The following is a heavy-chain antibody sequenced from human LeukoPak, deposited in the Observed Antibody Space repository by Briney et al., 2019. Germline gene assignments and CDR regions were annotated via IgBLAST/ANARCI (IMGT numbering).Heavy chain of an antibody. CDR1: GGSISIYY. CDR3: VRDWELFY. V-gene: IGHV4-59*01. D-gene: IGHD1-7*01. J-gene: IGHJ4*02. Sequence: PSETLSLTCTVSGGSISIYYWSWIRQPPGKGLEWLGYVYNSGSTDYNPSLKSRVTISADTSKNQFSLTLSSVTAADTAVYYCVRDWELFYWGQGTLVTVSS. CDR2: VYNSGST.